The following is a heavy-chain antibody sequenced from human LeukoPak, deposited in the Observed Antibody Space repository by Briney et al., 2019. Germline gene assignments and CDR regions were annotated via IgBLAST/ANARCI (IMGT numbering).Heavy chain of an antibody. D-gene: IGHD6-19*01. Sequence: PGGSLRLSCAASGFTFSSYAMHWVRQAPGKGLEWVAVISYDGSNKYYADSVKGRFTISRDNSKNTLYLQMNSLRAEDTAVYYCARKKSGNGWALFDYWGQGTLVTVSS. CDR2: ISYDGSNK. CDR3: ARKKSGNGWALFDY. CDR1: GFTFSSYA. V-gene: IGHV3-30-3*01. J-gene: IGHJ4*02.